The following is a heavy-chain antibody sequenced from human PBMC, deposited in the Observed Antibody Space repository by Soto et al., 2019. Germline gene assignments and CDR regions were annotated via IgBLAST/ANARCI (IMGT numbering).Heavy chain of an antibody. V-gene: IGHV4-59*12. D-gene: IGHD1-1*01. Sequence: PSETLSLTCTVSGGSISTYYWSWIRQPPGKGLEWVAYIYYSGSTNYNPSLRSRVTIAVDTSNNQFSLKLSSMTAADTAVYYCARGRPWKLYDYWGQGTLVTVS. CDR2: IYYSGST. CDR3: ARGRPWKLYDY. J-gene: IGHJ4*02. CDR1: GGSISTYY.